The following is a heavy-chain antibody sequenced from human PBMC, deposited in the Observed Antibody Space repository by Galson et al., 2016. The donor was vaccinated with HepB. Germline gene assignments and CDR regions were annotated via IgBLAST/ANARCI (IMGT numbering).Heavy chain of an antibody. CDR1: GGSISTYY. CDR2: INHSGST. Sequence: SETLSLTCTVSGGSISTYYWSWIRQPPGKGLEWIGYINHSGSTNYNPSLKSRVTISVDMSKTQFSLKLGSVTAADTAVYYCASLEVCFDKRYAFEIWGQGTMGTVSS. V-gene: IGHV4-59*01. J-gene: IGHJ3*02. D-gene: IGHD3-3*01. CDR3: ASLEVCFDKRYAFEI.